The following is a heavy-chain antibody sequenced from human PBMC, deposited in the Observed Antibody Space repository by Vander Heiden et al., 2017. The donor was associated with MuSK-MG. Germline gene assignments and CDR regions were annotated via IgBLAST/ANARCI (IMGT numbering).Heavy chain of an antibody. Sequence: QVQLVQSGAEVKKPGASVKVSCKASGYTFTGYYMHWVRQAPGQGLEWMGWINPNSGGTNSAQKFQGRVTMTRDTSISTAYMELSRLRSDDTAVYYCARGIVGATRLGGVGAFDIWGQGTMVTVSS. J-gene: IGHJ3*02. V-gene: IGHV1-2*02. CDR1: GYTFTGYY. CDR3: ARGIVGATRLGGVGAFDI. D-gene: IGHD1-26*01. CDR2: INPNSGGT.